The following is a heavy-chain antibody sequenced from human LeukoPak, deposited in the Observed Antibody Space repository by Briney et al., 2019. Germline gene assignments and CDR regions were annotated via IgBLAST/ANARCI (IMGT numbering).Heavy chain of an antibody. Sequence: GGSLRLSCAASGFTVSSNYMSWVRQAPGKGLEWVSVIYSGGSTYYADSVKGRFTISRDNSKNPLYLQMNSLRAEDTAVYYCARVVVAVYNWFDPWGQGTLVTVSS. J-gene: IGHJ5*02. CDR3: ARVVVAVYNWFDP. V-gene: IGHV3-66*01. D-gene: IGHD2-15*01. CDR1: GFTVSSNY. CDR2: IYSGGST.